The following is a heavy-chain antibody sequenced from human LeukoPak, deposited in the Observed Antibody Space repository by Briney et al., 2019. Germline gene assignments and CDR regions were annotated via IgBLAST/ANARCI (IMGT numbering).Heavy chain of an antibody. Sequence: SVKVSCKASGGTFSSYAISWVREAPGQGLEWMGGIIPIFGTANYAQKFQGRVTITADESTSTAYMELSSLRSEDTAVYYCARRLLQLWAQFDYWGQGTLVTVSS. J-gene: IGHJ4*02. CDR3: ARRLLQLWAQFDY. CDR1: GGTFSSYA. V-gene: IGHV1-69*13. CDR2: IIPIFGTA. D-gene: IGHD5-18*01.